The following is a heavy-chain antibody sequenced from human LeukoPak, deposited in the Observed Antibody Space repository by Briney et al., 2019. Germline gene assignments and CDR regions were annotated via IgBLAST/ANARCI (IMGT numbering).Heavy chain of an antibody. J-gene: IGHJ4*02. CDR3: TRYPQRGYSYGSYVYFDY. V-gene: IGHV3-21*01. CDR1: GFTFSSYS. Sequence: GGSLRLSYAASGFTFSSYSMNWVRQAPGKGLEWVSSISSSSSYIYYADSVKGRFTISRDNAKNSLYLQMNSLRAEDTAVYYCTRYPQRGYSYGSYVYFDYWGQGTLVTVSS. D-gene: IGHD5-18*01. CDR2: ISSSSSYI.